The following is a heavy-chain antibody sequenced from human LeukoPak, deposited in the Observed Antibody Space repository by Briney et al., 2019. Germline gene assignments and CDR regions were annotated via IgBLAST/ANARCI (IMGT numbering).Heavy chain of an antibody. D-gene: IGHD1-26*01. V-gene: IGHV4-4*07. J-gene: IGHJ4*02. Sequence: SETLSLTCTVSGGSISSYYWSWIRQPAGKGLEWVGRIFASGSTNYNPSLGSRVTMSVDTSKNQFSLKLRSVTDADTAVYYCVRGIVGTTRHFDFWGQGTLVTVSS. CDR2: IFASGST. CDR3: VRGIVGTTRHFDF. CDR1: GGSISSYY.